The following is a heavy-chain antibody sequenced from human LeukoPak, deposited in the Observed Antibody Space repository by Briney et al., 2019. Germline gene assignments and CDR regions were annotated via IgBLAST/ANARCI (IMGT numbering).Heavy chain of an antibody. CDR3: ASDYPLYFYYTDV. CDR1: GFTFSSYA. V-gene: IGHV3-30-3*01. Sequence: GGSLRLSCAASGFTFSSYAMHWVRQAPGKGLEWVAVISYDGSNKCYADSVKGRFTISRDNSKNTLYLQINSLRVEDTAVYYCASDYPLYFYYTDVWGKGTTVTVSS. CDR2: ISYDGSNK. J-gene: IGHJ6*03.